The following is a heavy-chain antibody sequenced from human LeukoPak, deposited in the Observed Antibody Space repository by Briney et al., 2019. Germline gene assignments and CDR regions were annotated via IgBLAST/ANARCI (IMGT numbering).Heavy chain of an antibody. J-gene: IGHJ4*02. CDR1: RLLYSTFS. CDR3: AKALYDISGPTSRRRAYYFDY. V-gene: IGHV3-23*01. CDR2: IRGSGGNT. Sequence: CRRLSCAASRLLYSTFSMRWASPASGQGLVCVTGIRGSGGNTYYADSMKDRLPVSRDISQYTLYLKTKSHRAEDTVVYYCAKALYDISGPTSRRRAYYFDYWGQGTLVTVSS. D-gene: IGHD3-22*01.